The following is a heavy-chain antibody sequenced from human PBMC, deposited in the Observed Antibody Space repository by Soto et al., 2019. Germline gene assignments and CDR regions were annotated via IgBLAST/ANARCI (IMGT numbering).Heavy chain of an antibody. Sequence: PSETLSLTCTFSGCSISSYYWSLIRQPPGKGLEWIGYIYYSGSTNYNPSLKSRVTISVDTSKNQFSLKLSSVTAADTAVYYCARAGYSYGSIDYWGQGTLVTVSS. J-gene: IGHJ4*02. CDR2: IYYSGST. CDR1: GCSISSYY. V-gene: IGHV4-59*01. D-gene: IGHD5-18*01. CDR3: ARAGYSYGSIDY.